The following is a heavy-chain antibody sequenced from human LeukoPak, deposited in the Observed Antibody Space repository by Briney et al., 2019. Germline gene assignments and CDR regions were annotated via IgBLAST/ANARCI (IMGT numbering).Heavy chain of an antibody. CDR1: GYTFTSYY. Sequence: ASVKVSCKASGYTFTSYYMHWVRQAPGQGLEWMGIINPSGGSTSYAQKFQGRVTMTKDMSTSTVYMELSSLRSEDTAVYYCARKYSSSGPFIDPWGQGTLGTVSS. D-gene: IGHD6-13*01. J-gene: IGHJ5*02. V-gene: IGHV1-46*01. CDR3: ARKYSSSGPFIDP. CDR2: INPSGGST.